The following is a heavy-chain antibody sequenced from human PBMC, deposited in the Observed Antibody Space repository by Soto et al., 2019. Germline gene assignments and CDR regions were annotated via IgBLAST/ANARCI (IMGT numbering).Heavy chain of an antibody. D-gene: IGHD3-3*01. V-gene: IGHV4-34*01. CDR3: ARGYRNDFWSGYYTRYYYGMDV. J-gene: IGHJ6*02. Sequence: SETLSLTCAVYGGSFHGYYWSWLRQPPGKGLEWIGEINHSGSVNFNPTFKSRVSISLDTSKNQMSLQLSSVSAADTAVYYCARGYRNDFWSGYYTRYYYGMDVWAQRTTVTFSS. CDR1: GGSFHGYY. CDR2: INHSGSV.